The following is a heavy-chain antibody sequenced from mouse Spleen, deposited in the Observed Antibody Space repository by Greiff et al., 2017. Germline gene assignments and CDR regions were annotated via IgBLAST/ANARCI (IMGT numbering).Heavy chain of an antibody. Sequence: QVQLQQPGAELVRPGSSVKLSCKASGYTFTSYWMAWVKQRPGQGLEWIGNIYPSDSETHYNQKFKDKATLTVDKSSSTAYMQLSSLKSEDSAVYYCARSYRFYFDYWGQGTTLTVSS. J-gene: IGHJ2*01. V-gene: IGHV1-61*01. CDR3: ARSYRFYFDY. CDR2: IYPSDSET. D-gene: IGHD2-14*01. CDR1: GYTFTSYW.